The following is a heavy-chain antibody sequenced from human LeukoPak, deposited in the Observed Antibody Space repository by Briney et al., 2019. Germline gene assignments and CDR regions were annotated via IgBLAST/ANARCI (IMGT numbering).Heavy chain of an antibody. D-gene: IGHD3-16*01. CDR2: ISYDGSNK. CDR3: AKEGDAMSFDY. CDR1: GFTFSSYA. Sequence: GGSLRLSCAASGFTFSSYAMHWVRQAPGKGLEWVAVISYDGSNKYYADSVKGRFTISRDNSKNTLYLQMNSLRAEDTAVYYCAKEGDAMSFDYWGQGTLVTVSS. J-gene: IGHJ4*02. V-gene: IGHV3-30-3*01.